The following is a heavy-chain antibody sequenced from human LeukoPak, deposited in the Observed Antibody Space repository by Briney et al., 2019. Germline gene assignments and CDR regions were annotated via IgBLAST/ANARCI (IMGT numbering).Heavy chain of an antibody. CDR1: GFTFSTDA. J-gene: IGHJ5*01. V-gene: IGHV3-23*01. CDR2: ICGTGAVT. D-gene: IGHD4-17*01. CDR3: ARGLTTTGFDS. Sequence: GGSLRLSCAASGFTFSTDAISWVRQAPGKGLGWVSAICGTGAVTYYAESVKGRFTISRDNSKNTVYLHMNSLKVEDTAVYYCARGLTTTGFDSWGQGTLVTVSS.